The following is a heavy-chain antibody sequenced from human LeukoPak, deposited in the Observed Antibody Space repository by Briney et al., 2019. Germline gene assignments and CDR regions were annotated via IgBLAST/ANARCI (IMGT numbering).Heavy chain of an antibody. CDR2: IYYSGST. J-gene: IGHJ4*02. D-gene: IGHD6-19*01. CDR3: ARHSRVGSDWSGDDY. Sequence: PSETLSLTCTVSGGSISSSSYYWGWIRQPPGKGLEWIGSIYYSGSTYYNPSLKSRVTISVDTSKNQFSLKLSSVTAADTAVYYCARHSRVGSDWSGDDYWGQGTLVTVSS. V-gene: IGHV4-39*01. CDR1: GGSISSSSYY.